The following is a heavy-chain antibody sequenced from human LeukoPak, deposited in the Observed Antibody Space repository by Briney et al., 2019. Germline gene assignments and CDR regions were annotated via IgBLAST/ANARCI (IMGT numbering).Heavy chain of an antibody. CDR3: VRGAYPSP. CDR2: MNPGTNKR. CDR1: GYSFTSYD. Sequence: ASVKVSCKASGYSFTSYDMNWVRQAPGQGPEWMAWMNPGTNKRGFAQKFQGRVTLTSDSSISTAYMEMTSLTTDNTAVYYCVRGAYPSPWGQGTLVTVSS. J-gene: IGHJ4*02. V-gene: IGHV1-8*01.